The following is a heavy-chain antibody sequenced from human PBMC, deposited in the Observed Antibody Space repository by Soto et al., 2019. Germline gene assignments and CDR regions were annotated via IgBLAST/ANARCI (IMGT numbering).Heavy chain of an antibody. CDR1: GYTFTGYY. J-gene: IGHJ4*02. Sequence: GASVKVSCKASGYTFTGYYMHWVRQAPGQGLEWMGWINPNSGGTNYAQKFQGWVTMTRDTSISTAYMELSRLRSDDTAVYYCARDRKSIYYDSSGYYGGPFDYWGQGTLVTVSS. D-gene: IGHD3-22*01. V-gene: IGHV1-2*04. CDR2: INPNSGGT. CDR3: ARDRKSIYYDSSGYYGGPFDY.